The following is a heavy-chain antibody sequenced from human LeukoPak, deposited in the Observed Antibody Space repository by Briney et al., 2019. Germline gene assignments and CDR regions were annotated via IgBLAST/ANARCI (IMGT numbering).Heavy chain of an antibody. CDR2: ISSSSSYI. CDR3: ARVPHINSSGWDFDY. Sequence: GGSLRLSXAASGFTFSSYSMNWVRQAPGKGLEWLSSISSSSSYIYYADSVKGRFTISRDNAKNSLYLQMNSLRAEDTAVYYCARVPHINSSGWDFDYWGQGTLVTVSS. V-gene: IGHV3-21*01. CDR1: GFTFSSYS. D-gene: IGHD6-19*01. J-gene: IGHJ4*02.